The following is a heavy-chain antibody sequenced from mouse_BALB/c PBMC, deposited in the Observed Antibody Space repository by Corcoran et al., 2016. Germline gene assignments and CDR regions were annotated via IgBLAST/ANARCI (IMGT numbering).Heavy chain of an antibody. V-gene: IGHV1-26*01. CDR3: ARDWDWYFDV. J-gene: IGHJ1*01. D-gene: IGHD4-1*01. Sequence: EVQLQQSGPELVKPGASVKMSCKASGYTFTDYYMKWVKQSNGKSLEWIRDINPNNGGTSYNQKFKGKATLTVDKSSSTAYMQLNSLTSEDSAVYYCARDWDWYFDVWGAGTTVTVSS. CDR2: INPNNGGT. CDR1: GYTFTDYY.